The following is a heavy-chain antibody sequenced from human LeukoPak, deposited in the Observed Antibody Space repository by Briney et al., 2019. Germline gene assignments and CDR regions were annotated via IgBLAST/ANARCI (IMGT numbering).Heavy chain of an antibody. CDR1: GGSMRSYY. V-gene: IGHV4-59*01. Sequence: LETLSLXCTVSGGSMRSYYWSWIRQPPGKRLEWVGYIYYSGDINYNPSLRSRVAISVDTSNNQFSLKLTSVTAADTAVYYCARGNYDFWSAQHAFDIWGQGTMVTVSS. CDR3: ARGNYDFWSAQHAFDI. J-gene: IGHJ3*02. CDR2: IYYSGDI. D-gene: IGHD3-3*01.